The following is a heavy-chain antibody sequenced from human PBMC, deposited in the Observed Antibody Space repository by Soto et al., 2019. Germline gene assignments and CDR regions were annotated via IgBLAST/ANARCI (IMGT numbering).Heavy chain of an antibody. J-gene: IGHJ3*01. CDR3: ARGVLL. V-gene: IGHV4-31*03. CDR2: ISYSGST. D-gene: IGHD3-10*02. CDR1: GGSIRSGAYY. Sequence: HVQLQESGPGLVEPSQTLSLTCTVSGGSIRSGAYYWSWIRQRPGEGLEWIGYISYSGSTYYNPSLKSRVTISADTSKNQFTLKLSSVTAADTAVYYCARGVLLWGQGTLVTVSS.